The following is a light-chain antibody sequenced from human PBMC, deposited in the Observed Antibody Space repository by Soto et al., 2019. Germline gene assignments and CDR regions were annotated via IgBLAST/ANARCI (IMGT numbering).Light chain of an antibody. V-gene: IGKV3-11*01. Sequence: EIVLTQSPATLSLSPGERATLSCRASQSVSSYLAWYQQKPGQAPRLLIYDASNRATGIPARFSGSGSGTDCTLTIYSLEPEDFAVYYCHQHSERATIGLGTRVEI. J-gene: IGKJ1*01. CDR3: HQHSERAT. CDR1: QSVSSY. CDR2: DAS.